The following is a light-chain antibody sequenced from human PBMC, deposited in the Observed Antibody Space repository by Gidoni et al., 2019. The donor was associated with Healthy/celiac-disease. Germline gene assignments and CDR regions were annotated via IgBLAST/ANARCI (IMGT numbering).Light chain of an antibody. CDR1: QSGSNY. Sequence: DIAFPQPPATLSVSPGDRATLSCRASQSGSNYLDWYQQKPGQAPRLLIYDASNRATGIPARFSGSGSGTDFTLTISSLEPEDFAVYYWQQRSNWLYTFGQGTKLEIK. J-gene: IGKJ2*01. V-gene: IGKV3-11*01. CDR2: DAS. CDR3: QQRSNWLYT.